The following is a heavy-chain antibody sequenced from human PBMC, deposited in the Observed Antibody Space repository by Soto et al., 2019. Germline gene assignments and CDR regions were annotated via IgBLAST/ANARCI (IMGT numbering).Heavy chain of an antibody. CDR2: ISGSGVNP. J-gene: IGHJ4*02. CDR1: TFTFSAYA. V-gene: IGHV3-23*01. D-gene: IGHD3-16*02. Sequence: GGSLRLSCAASTFTFSAYAMSWVRQAPGKGLEWVSAISGSGVNPFYADSVKGRFTISRDNSRNTLYLQMNSLRAEDTAFYYCDRPGYFDYIWGSYLDYWGQGALVTVSS. CDR3: DRPGYFDYIWGSYLDY.